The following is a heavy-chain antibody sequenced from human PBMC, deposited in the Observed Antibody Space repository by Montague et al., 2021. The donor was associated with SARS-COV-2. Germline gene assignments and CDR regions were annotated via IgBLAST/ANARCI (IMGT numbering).Heavy chain of an antibody. CDR2: IYFSGST. V-gene: IGHV4-59*08. J-gene: IGHJ1*01. D-gene: IGHD1-1*01. CDR1: GDSMTDSY. Sequence: SETLSLTCTVSGDSMTDSYWSWIRQPPGKGLEYIGDIYFSGSTNYNPSLKSRLTISVDTSKNQFSLKLSSVTAADTAVYFCTRLSLGWNTDWGQGTLVTVS. CDR3: TRLSLGWNTD.